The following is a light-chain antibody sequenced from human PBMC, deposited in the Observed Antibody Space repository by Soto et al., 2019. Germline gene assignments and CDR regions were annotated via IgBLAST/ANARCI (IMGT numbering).Light chain of an antibody. CDR2: DAT. CDR3: QQRYNWPPYT. CDR1: QTVSSY. J-gene: IGKJ2*01. Sequence: DIVLTQSPATLSLSPGERATLSCRASQTVSSYLAWYQQKPGQPPRLLIYDATNRATGIPARFSGSGSGTDFTLTISSLEPEDVAVYYCQQRYNWPPYTFGQGTKLEIK. V-gene: IGKV3-11*01.